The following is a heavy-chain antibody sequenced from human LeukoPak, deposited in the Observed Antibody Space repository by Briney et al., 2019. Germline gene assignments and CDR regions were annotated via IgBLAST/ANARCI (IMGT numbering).Heavy chain of an antibody. J-gene: IGHJ2*01. CDR1: GGSISSYY. CDR2: IYYSGST. Sequence: PSETLSLTCTVSGGSISSYYWSWIRQPPGKGLEWIGYIYYSGSTNYNPSLKSRVTTSVDTSNNQFSLKLSSVTAADTAVYYCARRNNSPHWYFDLWGRGTLVTVSS. D-gene: IGHD1-1*01. CDR3: ARRNNSPHWYFDL. V-gene: IGHV4-59*08.